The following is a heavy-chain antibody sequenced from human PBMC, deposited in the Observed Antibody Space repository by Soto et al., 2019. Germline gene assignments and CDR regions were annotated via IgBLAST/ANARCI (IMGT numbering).Heavy chain of an antibody. Sequence: GGSLRLPCTASGGTCSNAWMTWVRKAPGKGLEWVGRIKSKTDGGTTDYAAPVKGRFTISRDDSKNTMYLQMNSLKTEDTAVYYCPIPRAPMLRPWGQGTLVTVSS. CDR3: PIPRAPMLRP. CDR1: GGTCSNAW. D-gene: IGHD2-8*01. CDR2: IKSKTDGGTT. V-gene: IGHV3-15*01. J-gene: IGHJ5*02.